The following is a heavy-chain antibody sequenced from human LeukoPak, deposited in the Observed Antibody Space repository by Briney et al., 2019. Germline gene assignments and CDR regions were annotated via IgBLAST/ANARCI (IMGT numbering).Heavy chain of an antibody. Sequence: KPSETLSLTCAVYGGSFSGYYCSWIRQPPGKGLEWIGEINHSGSTNYNPSLKSRVTISVDTSKNQFSLKLSSVTAADTAVYYCARDHKRYYDFWSGYYTGWFDPWGQGTLVTVSS. D-gene: IGHD3-3*01. CDR1: GGSFSGYY. CDR3: ARDHKRYYDFWSGYYTGWFDP. V-gene: IGHV4-34*01. J-gene: IGHJ5*02. CDR2: INHSGST.